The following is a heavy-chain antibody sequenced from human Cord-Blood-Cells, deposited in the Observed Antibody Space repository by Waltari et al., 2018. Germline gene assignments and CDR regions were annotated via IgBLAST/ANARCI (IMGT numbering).Heavy chain of an antibody. CDR2: ISSSSSTI. J-gene: IGHJ3*02. CDR3: ARKYCSSTSCYDAFDI. Sequence: EVQLVESGGGLVQPGGSLRLSCAASGFTFRSYRMNWVRQAPGKGLEWVSYISSSSSTIYYADSVKGRFTISRDNAKNSLYLQMNSLRAEDTAVYYCARKYCSSTSCYDAFDIWGQGTMVTVSS. V-gene: IGHV3-48*01. CDR1: GFTFRSYR. D-gene: IGHD2-2*01.